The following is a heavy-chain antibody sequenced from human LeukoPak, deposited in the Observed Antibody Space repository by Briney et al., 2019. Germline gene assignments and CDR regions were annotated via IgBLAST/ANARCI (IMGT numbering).Heavy chain of an antibody. CDR1: GGSISSGVYS. CDR3: ARLRGYSRIYYYYMDV. J-gene: IGHJ6*03. V-gene: IGHV4-30-4*07. Sequence: KASETLSLTCAVSGGSISSGVYSWSWVRQPPGKGLEWIGYIYYGGNTYYNPSLKSRLTISVDTSKNQFSLKLSSVTAADTAVYYCARLRGYSRIYYYYMDVWGKGTTVTVSS. D-gene: IGHD5-18*01. CDR2: IYYGGNT.